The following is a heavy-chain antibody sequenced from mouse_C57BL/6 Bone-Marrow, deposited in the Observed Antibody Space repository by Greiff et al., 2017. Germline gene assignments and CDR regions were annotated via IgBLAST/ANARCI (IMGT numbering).Heavy chain of an antibody. CDR2: INPSTGGT. V-gene: IGHV1-42*01. CDR3: ANLDY. Sequence: EVKLLESGPELVKPGASVKLSCKASGYSFTGYYMNWVKQSPAKSLEWIGEINPSTGGTTYNQKFKAKATLTVDKSSSTAYMQLKSLTSEDSAVYYCANLDYWGKGTTLTVTS. J-gene: IGHJ2*01. CDR1: GYSFTGYY.